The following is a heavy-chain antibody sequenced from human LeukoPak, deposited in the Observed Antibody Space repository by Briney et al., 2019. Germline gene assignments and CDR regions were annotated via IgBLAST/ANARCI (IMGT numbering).Heavy chain of an antibody. V-gene: IGHV6-1*01. CDR2: TYYRSKWYN. Sequence: SQTLSLTCAISGDSVSSNSAAWNWIRQSPSRGLEWLGRTYYRSKWYNDYAVSVKSRITINPDTSKNQFSLQLNSVTPEDTAVYYCARDGASSWGSGWSYFDYWGQGTLVTVSS. CDR3: ARDGASSWGSGWSYFDY. D-gene: IGHD6-19*01. J-gene: IGHJ4*02. CDR1: GDSVSSNSAA.